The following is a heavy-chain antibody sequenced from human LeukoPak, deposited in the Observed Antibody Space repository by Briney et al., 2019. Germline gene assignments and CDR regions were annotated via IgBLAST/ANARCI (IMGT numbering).Heavy chain of an antibody. CDR1: GDSINSYY. CDR3: ARAGYCRRTSCYKNLYFDL. J-gene: IGHJ2*01. CDR2: IHYTGST. V-gene: IGHV4-59*12. D-gene: IGHD2-2*02. Sequence: SETLSLTCTVSGDSINSYYWSWIRQPPGKGLEWIGYIHYTGSTKYNPSLKSRVTMSVDTSKNQFSLKLSSVTAADTAVYYCARAGYCRRTSCYKNLYFDLWGRGTLVTVSS.